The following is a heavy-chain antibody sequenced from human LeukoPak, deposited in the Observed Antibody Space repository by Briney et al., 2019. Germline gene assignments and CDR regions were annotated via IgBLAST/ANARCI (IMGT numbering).Heavy chain of an antibody. CDR2: MNPNSGNT. Sequence: ASVKVSCKASGYTFTSYDINWVRQATGQGLEWMGWMNPNSGNTGYAQKFQGRVTITRNTSISTAYMELSSLRSEDTAVYYCAKDMAPPFNIVVVVAATPFDYWGQGTLVTVSS. D-gene: IGHD2-15*01. CDR1: GYTFTSYD. CDR3: AKDMAPPFNIVVVVAATPFDY. V-gene: IGHV1-8*03. J-gene: IGHJ4*02.